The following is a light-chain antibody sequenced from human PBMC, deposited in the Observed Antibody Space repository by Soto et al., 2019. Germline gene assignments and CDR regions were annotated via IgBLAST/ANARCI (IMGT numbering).Light chain of an antibody. CDR3: QQDYTWPWT. V-gene: IGKV3-15*01. CDR1: QSVSTS. Sequence: EVVLTQSPATLSVSPGERATLSCRASQSVSTSLAWYQQKPGQAPRLLIFVASTRATGIPARFSGSGSGTEFTLTISSLQSEDFAVYYCQQDYTWPWTFGQGTKVEIK. J-gene: IGKJ1*01. CDR2: VAS.